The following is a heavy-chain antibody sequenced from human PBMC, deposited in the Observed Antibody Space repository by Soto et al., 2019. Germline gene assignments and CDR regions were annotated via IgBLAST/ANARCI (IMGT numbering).Heavy chain of an antibody. CDR3: ARDRSWQPYYFDY. D-gene: IGHD6-13*01. CDR1: GYTFTSYA. CDR2: INAGNGNT. J-gene: IGHJ4*02. Sequence: QVQLVQSGAEVKKPGASVKVSCKASGYTFTSYAMHWVRQAPGQRLEWMGWINAGNGNTKYSQKFQGRVTITRDTSASTAYMELSSLRSEDTDVYYCARDRSWQPYYFDYWGQGTLVTVSS. V-gene: IGHV1-3*01.